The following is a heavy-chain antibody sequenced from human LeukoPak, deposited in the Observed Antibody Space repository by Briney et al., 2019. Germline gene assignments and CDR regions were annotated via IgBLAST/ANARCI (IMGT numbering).Heavy chain of an antibody. Sequence: PSETLSLTCTVSGGSISSYYWSWIRQPPGKGLEWIGYIYYSGSTNYNPSLKSRVTISVDTSKNQFSLKLSSVTAADTAVYYCAREYYDILTGYSNYNWFDPWAREPWSPSPQ. D-gene: IGHD3-9*01. CDR2: IYYSGST. V-gene: IGHV4-59*01. CDR1: GGSISSYY. J-gene: IGHJ5*02. CDR3: AREYYDILTGYSNYNWFDP.